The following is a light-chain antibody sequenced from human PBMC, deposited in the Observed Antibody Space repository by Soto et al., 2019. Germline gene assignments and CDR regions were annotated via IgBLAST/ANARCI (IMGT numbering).Light chain of an antibody. Sequence: DIQMTQSPSTLSASVGDRVTITCRASQSISSWLAWYQQKPVKATKLLIYKASSLESGVPSRFSGSGSGTXXXXTXXSLQPDDFATYYCQQYNSYWTFGQGTKVEIK. V-gene: IGKV1-5*03. CDR2: KAS. J-gene: IGKJ1*01. CDR1: QSISSW. CDR3: QQYNSYWT.